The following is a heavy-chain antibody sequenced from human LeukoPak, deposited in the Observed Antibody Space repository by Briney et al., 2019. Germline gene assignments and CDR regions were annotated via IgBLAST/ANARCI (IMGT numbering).Heavy chain of an antibody. CDR2: VFYSGST. CDR1: GGSISNSSYY. CDR3: ARVGYYYYYYMDV. Sequence: PSETLSLTCTVSGGSISNSSYYWGWIRQPPGKGLEWIGSVFYSGSTYYNPSLKSRVTISVDTSKNQFSLKLSSVTAADTAVYYCARVGYYYYYYMDVWGKGTTVTVSS. J-gene: IGHJ6*03. V-gene: IGHV4-39*07.